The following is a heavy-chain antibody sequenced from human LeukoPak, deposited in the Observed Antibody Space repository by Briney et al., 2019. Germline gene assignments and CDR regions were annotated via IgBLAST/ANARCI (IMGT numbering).Heavy chain of an antibody. CDR2: INHSGST. CDR3: ARGLLWFGRYYFXY. D-gene: IGHD3-10*01. Sequence: SETLSLTCAVYGGSFSGYYWSWIRQPPGKGLEWIGEINHSGSTNYNPSLKSRVTISVDTSKNQFSLKLSSVTAADTAVYYCARGLLWFGRYYFXYWGQGTLVTVSS. CDR1: GGSFSGYY. V-gene: IGHV4-34*01. J-gene: IGHJ4*02.